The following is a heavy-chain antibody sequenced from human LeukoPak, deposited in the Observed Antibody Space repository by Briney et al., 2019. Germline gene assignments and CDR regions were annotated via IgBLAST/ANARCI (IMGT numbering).Heavy chain of an antibody. CDR2: IYTSGST. Sequence: SETLSLTCTVSGGSISSYYWSWIRQPAGKGLEWIGRIYTSGSTNYNPSLKSRVTMSVDTSKNQFSLKLSSVTAADTAVYYCARSSYLFNPYYFDYWGQGTLVTVPS. D-gene: IGHD1-14*01. CDR3: ARSSYLFNPYYFDY. V-gene: IGHV4-4*07. CDR1: GGSISSYY. J-gene: IGHJ4*02.